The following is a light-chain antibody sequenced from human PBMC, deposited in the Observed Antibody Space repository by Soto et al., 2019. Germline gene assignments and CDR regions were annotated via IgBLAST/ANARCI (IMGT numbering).Light chain of an antibody. V-gene: IGKV3-20*01. J-gene: IGKJ4*01. Sequence: EIVLTQSPGTLSLSPGGRATLSCRASQSVSNNYLAWYQQKPGQAPRLLIYGASNRATGIPDRFSGSGSGTDFTLTISSLQSEDFAVYYCQQYDDWPPLTFGGGTKVDIK. CDR1: QSVSNNY. CDR2: GAS. CDR3: QQYDDWPPLT.